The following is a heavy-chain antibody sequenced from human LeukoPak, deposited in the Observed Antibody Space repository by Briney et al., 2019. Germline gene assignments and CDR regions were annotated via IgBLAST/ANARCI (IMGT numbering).Heavy chain of an antibody. CDR3: ARGRYYFDY. Sequence: GGSLRLSCAASGFIFRSYWMHWVRQAPGKGLVWVARINPNGITTTYTDSVKGRFTISRDNAKNTLYLQMNSLRAEDTAVYYCARGRYYFDYWGQGTLVTVSS. CDR1: GFIFRSYW. D-gene: IGHD3-16*01. V-gene: IGHV3-74*01. J-gene: IGHJ4*02. CDR2: INPNGITT.